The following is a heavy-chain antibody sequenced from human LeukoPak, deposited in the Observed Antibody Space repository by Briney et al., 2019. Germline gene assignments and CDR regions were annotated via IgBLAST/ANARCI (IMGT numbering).Heavy chain of an antibody. CDR3: ARSGCSGGSCYGVFDY. J-gene: IGHJ4*02. Sequence: ETLSLTCGVYGGSFSGYYWSWIRQPPGKGLEWVSSISGSSIYIYYADSAKGRFTISRDNAKNSLYLRMNSLRAEDTAVYYCARSGCSGGSCYGVFDYWGQGTLVTVSS. V-gene: IGHV3-21*01. CDR1: GGSFSGYY. D-gene: IGHD2-15*01. CDR2: ISGSSIYI.